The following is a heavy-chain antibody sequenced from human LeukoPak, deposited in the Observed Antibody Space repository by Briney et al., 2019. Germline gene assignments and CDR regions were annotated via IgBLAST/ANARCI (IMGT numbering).Heavy chain of an antibody. J-gene: IGHJ4*02. Sequence: GGSLRLSCSASGFTFSTYWMSWVRQAPGKGLEWVANIKEDGSEKNYADSVKGRFTISRDNAKDTLYLQMNSLRAEDTAVYYCARVAYCGGDCYTPTGDYWGQGTLVTVSS. V-gene: IGHV3-7*04. CDR1: GFTFSTYW. CDR2: IKEDGSEK. D-gene: IGHD2-21*02. CDR3: ARVAYCGGDCYTPTGDY.